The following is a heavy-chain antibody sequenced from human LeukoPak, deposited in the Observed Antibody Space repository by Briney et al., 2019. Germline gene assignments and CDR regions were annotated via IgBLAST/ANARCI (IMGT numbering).Heavy chain of an antibody. CDR3: ARDPYSGNYGNYYYYYMDV. D-gene: IGHD1-26*01. CDR2: ISSSSSYI. V-gene: IGHV3-21*01. CDR1: GFTFSSYS. J-gene: IGHJ6*03. Sequence: GGSLRLSCAASGFTFSSYSMNWVRQAPGKGLEWVSSISSSSSYIYYADSVKGRFTISRDNAKNSLYLQMDSLGPEDTAVYYCARDPYSGNYGNYYYYYMDVWGKGTTVTISS.